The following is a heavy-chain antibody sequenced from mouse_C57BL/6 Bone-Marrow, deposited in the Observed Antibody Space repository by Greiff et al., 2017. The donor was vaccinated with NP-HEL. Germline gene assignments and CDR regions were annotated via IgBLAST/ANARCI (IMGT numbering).Heavy chain of an antibody. CDR2: IDPENGDT. Sequence: EVQLKESGAELVRPGASVKLSCTASGFNIKDDYMHWVKQRPEQGLEWIGWIDPENGDTEYASKFQGKATITADTSSNTAYLQLSSLTSEDTAVYYCTTGRALLCADYWGQGTTLTVSS. J-gene: IGHJ2*01. D-gene: IGHD2-10*01. CDR3: TTGRALLCADY. V-gene: IGHV14-4*01. CDR1: GFNIKDDY.